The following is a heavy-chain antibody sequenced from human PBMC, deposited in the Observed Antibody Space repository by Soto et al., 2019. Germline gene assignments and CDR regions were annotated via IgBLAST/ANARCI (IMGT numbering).Heavy chain of an antibody. CDR1: GFTFNIYA. CDR3: ANFSPHTKMADAFDI. D-gene: IGHD3-22*01. Sequence: PGGSLRLSCAASGFTFNIYALHWVRQAPGKGLEWVAVISFDGTKKYYSDSVKGRFTISRDNSKNTLYLQMNSLRAEDTAVYYCANFSPHTKMADAFDIWGQGTMVTVSS. J-gene: IGHJ3*02. CDR2: ISFDGTKK. V-gene: IGHV3-30-3*01.